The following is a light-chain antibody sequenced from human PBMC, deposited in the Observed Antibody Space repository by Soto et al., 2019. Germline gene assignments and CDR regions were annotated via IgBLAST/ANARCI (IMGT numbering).Light chain of an antibody. CDR1: SSDVGGYNY. CDR2: EVS. J-gene: IGLJ1*01. V-gene: IGLV2-8*01. Sequence: QSALTQPPSASGSPGQSVTISCTGTSSDVGGYNYVSWYQQHPGKAPKLMIYEVSKRPSGVPDRFSVSKSGNTASLTVSGLQAEDEADYYCSSYAGSYVFGTGTKVTVL. CDR3: SSYAGSYV.